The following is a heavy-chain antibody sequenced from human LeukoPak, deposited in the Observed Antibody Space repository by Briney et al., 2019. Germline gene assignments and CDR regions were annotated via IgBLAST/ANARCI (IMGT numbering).Heavy chain of an antibody. CDR3: AKDYYYDSSGYYSTRLDS. V-gene: IGHV3-23*01. D-gene: IGHD3-22*01. CDR2: ISGSGGST. Sequence: GGSLRLSCAASGFRFSSYAMTWVRQTPGKGLEWVSVISGSGGSTYYADSVKGRFTISRDNSKNALYLQMNSLRAEDTAVYYCAKDYYYDSSGYYSTRLDSWGQGTLVTVSS. J-gene: IGHJ4*02. CDR1: GFRFSSYA.